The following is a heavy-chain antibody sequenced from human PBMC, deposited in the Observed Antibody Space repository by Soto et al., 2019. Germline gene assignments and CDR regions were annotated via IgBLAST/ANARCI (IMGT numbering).Heavy chain of an antibody. CDR3: VRDGGRYGYYYDSSGYISFDH. V-gene: IGHV4-38-2*01. CDR2: IYQGGAT. Sequence: LSLTCAVSGYSIGRGYYWGWIRQPPEKRPDWIGSIYQGGATHHNTSLKSRVTISIDTSKNQFSLKLSSVTAADTPVYHCVRDGGRYGYYYDSSGYISFDHWGQGLLVTVSS. CDR1: GYSIGRGYY. J-gene: IGHJ4*02. D-gene: IGHD3-22*01.